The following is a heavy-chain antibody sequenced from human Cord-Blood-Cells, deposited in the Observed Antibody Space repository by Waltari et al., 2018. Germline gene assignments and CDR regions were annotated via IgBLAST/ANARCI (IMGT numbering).Heavy chain of an antibody. CDR2: VDPEDGET. D-gene: IGHD1-1*01. Sequence: EVQLVQSGAEVKKPGATVQISCKVSGYTFTDYYMHWVPQAPGKGLEWMGLVDPEDGETIYAEKFQGRVTITADTSTDTAYMELSSLRSEDTAVYYCATDLIHLQLGHDAFDIWGQGTMVTVSS. CDR3: ATDLIHLQLGHDAFDI. J-gene: IGHJ3*02. CDR1: GYTFTDYY. V-gene: IGHV1-69-2*01.